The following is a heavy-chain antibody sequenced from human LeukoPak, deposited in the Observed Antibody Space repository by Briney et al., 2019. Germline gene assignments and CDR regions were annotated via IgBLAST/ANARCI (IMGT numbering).Heavy chain of an antibody. V-gene: IGHV1-2*02. CDR2: INPNSGGT. Sequence: ASVKVSCKASGYTFTGYYMHWVRQAPGQGLEWMGWINPNSGGTNYAQKFQGRVTMTRDTSISPAYLELSRLRSDDTAVYYCARGPPVEGYCSGGSCKDAFDIWGQGTMVTASS. CDR1: GYTFTGYY. J-gene: IGHJ3*02. D-gene: IGHD2-15*01. CDR3: ARGPPVEGYCSGGSCKDAFDI.